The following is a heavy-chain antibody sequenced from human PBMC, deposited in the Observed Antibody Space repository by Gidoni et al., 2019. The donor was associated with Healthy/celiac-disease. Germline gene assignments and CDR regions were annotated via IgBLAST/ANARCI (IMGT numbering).Heavy chain of an antibody. CDR2: IYPGDSDT. V-gene: IGHV5-51*01. Sequence: EVQLVQSGAEVKKPGESLKISCKGSGYSFTSYWIGWVRQMPVKGLEWMGIIYPGDSDTRYSPSFQGQVTISADKSISTAYLQWSSLKASDTAMYYCARRGYYGSGSYLRGDAFDIWGQGTMVTVSS. CDR3: ARRGYYGSGSYLRGDAFDI. D-gene: IGHD3-10*01. CDR1: GYSFTSYW. J-gene: IGHJ3*02.